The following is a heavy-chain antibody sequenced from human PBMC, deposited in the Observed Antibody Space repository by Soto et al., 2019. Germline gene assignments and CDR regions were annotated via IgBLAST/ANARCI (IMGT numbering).Heavy chain of an antibody. CDR2: IYSSGNT. V-gene: IGHV4-4*07. D-gene: IGHD1-20*01. J-gene: IGHJ3*02. CDR3: VRDVESPGISGSWGAFDI. Sequence: QVQLQESGPGLVKPSETLSLICTVSGGSIWNYFWTWIRQPAGKGLEWIGRIYSSGNTVYNASLKSRVTMSIDMSKNQFSLKLSSMTAADTAVYYCVRDVESPGISGSWGAFDIWGQGTVVTVSS. CDR1: GGSIWNYF.